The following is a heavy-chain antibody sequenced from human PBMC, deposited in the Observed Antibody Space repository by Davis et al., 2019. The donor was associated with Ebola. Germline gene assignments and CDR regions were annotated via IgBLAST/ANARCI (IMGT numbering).Heavy chain of an antibody. V-gene: IGHV3-23*01. D-gene: IGHD3-10*01. CDR2: ISGSGGRT. CDR1: GFTFSIFA. J-gene: IGHJ4*02. CDR3: AKVGGSAGY. Sequence: GESLKISCAASGFTFSIFAMNWVRQAPGKGLEWVSAISGSGGRTNYADSVKGRFTISRDNSKNTLYLQMNSLRAEDTAVYYCAKVGGSAGYWGQGTLVTVSS.